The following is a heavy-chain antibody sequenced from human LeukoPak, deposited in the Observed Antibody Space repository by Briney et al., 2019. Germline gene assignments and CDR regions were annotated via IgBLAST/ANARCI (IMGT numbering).Heavy chain of an antibody. CDR3: ARIRGYDGAFDI. V-gene: IGHV4-61*01. CDR1: GGSVSSGSYY. Sequence: PSETLSLTCTVSGGSVSSGSYYWSWIRQPPGKGLEWIGYIYYSGSTNYNPSLKSRVTISVDTSKNQFSLKLSSVTAADTAVYYCARIRGYDGAFDIWAKGQWSPSLQ. CDR2: IYYSGST. D-gene: IGHD5-12*01. J-gene: IGHJ3*02.